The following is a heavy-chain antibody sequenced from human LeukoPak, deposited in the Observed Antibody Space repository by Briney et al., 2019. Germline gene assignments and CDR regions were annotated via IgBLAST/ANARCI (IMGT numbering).Heavy chain of an antibody. CDR2: ISYDGSNK. J-gene: IGHJ4*02. V-gene: IGHV3-30-3*01. D-gene: IGHD2-2*02. CDR1: GFTFSSYW. Sequence: PGGSLRLSCAASGFTFSSYWMHWVRQAPGKGLEWVAVISYDGSNKYYADSVKGRFTISRDNSKNTLYLQMNSLRAEDTAVYYCARDPRYCSSTSCYKAFDYWGQGTLVTVSS. CDR3: ARDPRYCSSTSCYKAFDY.